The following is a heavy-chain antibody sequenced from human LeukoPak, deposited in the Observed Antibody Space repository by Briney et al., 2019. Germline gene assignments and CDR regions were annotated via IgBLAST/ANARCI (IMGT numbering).Heavy chain of an antibody. CDR1: GGSISSHY. Sequence: SETLSLTCTVSGGSISSHYWSWIRQPPGKGLEWIGYIYYSGSTNYNPSLKSRVTISVDTSKNQFSLKLSSVTAADTAVYYCARARDTYYDILTGNYGMDVWGQGTTVTVSS. D-gene: IGHD3-9*01. V-gene: IGHV4-59*11. CDR3: ARARDTYYDILTGNYGMDV. J-gene: IGHJ6*02. CDR2: IYYSGST.